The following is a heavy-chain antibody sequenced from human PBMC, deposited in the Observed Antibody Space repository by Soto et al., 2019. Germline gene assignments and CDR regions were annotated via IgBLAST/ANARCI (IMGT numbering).Heavy chain of an antibody. CDR1: GFTFSSYA. CDR3: AKERLVLMITFGGIFRPDAFDI. J-gene: IGHJ3*02. V-gene: IGHV3-23*01. CDR2: ISGSGDNT. D-gene: IGHD3-16*01. Sequence: GGSLRLSCAASGFTFSSYAMSWVRQAPGKGLEWVSVISGSGDNTYYADSGKGRFTISRDNSKNTRYLQMNSLRAEDTAVYYCAKERLVLMITFGGIFRPDAFDIWGQGTMVTVSS.